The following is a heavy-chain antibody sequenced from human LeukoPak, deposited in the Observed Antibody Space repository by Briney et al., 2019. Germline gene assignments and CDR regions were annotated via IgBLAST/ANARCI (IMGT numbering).Heavy chain of an antibody. CDR1: GGTFSSYA. D-gene: IGHD2-2*01. CDR2: MNPNSGNT. Sequence: ASVKVSCKASGGTFSSYAISWVRQATGQGLEWMGWMNPNSGNTGYAQKFQGRVTITRNTSISIAYMELSSLRSEDTAVYYCARVTSTSLYYYYMDVWGKGTTVTVSS. CDR3: ARVTSTSLYYYYMDV. J-gene: IGHJ6*03. V-gene: IGHV1-8*03.